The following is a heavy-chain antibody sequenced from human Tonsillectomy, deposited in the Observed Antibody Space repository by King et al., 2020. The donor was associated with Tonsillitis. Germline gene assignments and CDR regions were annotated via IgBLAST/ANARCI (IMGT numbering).Heavy chain of an antibody. CDR1: GYTFTHYA. CDR2: INTNAGNTGNP. CDR3: VRDDCGSDF. Sequence: VQLVESGSELKKPGASVKVSCKASGYTFTHYAMNWVRQAPGQGLEWMGWINTNAGNTGNPTYAQGFTGRFVLSLDTSASTAYLQISNLKAEDTAVYYCVRDDCGSDFWGQGTLVTVSS. V-gene: IGHV7-4-1*02. D-gene: IGHD2-21*02. J-gene: IGHJ4*02.